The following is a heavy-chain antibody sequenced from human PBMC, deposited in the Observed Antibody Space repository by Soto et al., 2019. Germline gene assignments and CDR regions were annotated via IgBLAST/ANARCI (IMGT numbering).Heavy chain of an antibody. CDR2: IYYSGST. D-gene: IGHD4-17*01. CDR3: ARPYGDYVFDY. CDR1: GGSISSYY. Sequence: PSENLSLTCTVSGGSISSYYWSWIRQPPGKGLEWIGYIYYSGSTNYNPSLKSRVTISVDTSKNQFSLKLSSVTAADTAVYYCARPYGDYVFDYWGQGTLVTVS. V-gene: IGHV4-59*01. J-gene: IGHJ4*02.